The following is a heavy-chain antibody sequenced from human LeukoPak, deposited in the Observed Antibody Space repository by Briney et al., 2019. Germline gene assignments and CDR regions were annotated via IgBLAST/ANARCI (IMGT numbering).Heavy chain of an antibody. J-gene: IGHJ5*02. CDR2: TYYSGST. CDR1: GGSISSYY. Sequence: PSETLSLTCTVSGGSISSYYWSWIRQPPGKGLEWIGDTYYSGSTNYNPSLKGRVTISVDTSKNQFSLKLSSVTAADTAVYYCARQLGPTLPFDPWGQGTLVTVSS. D-gene: IGHD1-26*01. CDR3: ARQLGPTLPFDP. V-gene: IGHV4-59*08.